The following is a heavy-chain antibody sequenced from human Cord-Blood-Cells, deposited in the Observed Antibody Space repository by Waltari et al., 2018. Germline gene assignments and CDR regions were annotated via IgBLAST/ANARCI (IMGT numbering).Heavy chain of an antibody. Sequence: QVTLKVSGPVLVKPTETLTLTCTVSGFSLSNARMGVSWIRQPPGKALEWLAHIFSNDEKSYSTSLKSRLTISKDTSKSQVVLTMTNMDPVDTATYYCARINNGRNWGHDYWGQGTLVTVSS. D-gene: IGHD7-27*01. J-gene: IGHJ4*02. V-gene: IGHV2-26*01. CDR3: ARINNGRNWGHDY. CDR2: IFSNDEK. CDR1: GFSLSNARMG.